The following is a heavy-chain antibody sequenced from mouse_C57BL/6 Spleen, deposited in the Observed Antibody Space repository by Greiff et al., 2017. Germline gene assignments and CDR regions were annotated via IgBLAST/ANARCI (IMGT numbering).Heavy chain of an antibody. CDR2: IDPSDSYT. D-gene: IGHD2-3*01. J-gene: IGHJ3*01. CDR1: GYTSTSYW. CDR3: ARAGRYDGYSSWFAY. Sequence: QVQLQQPGAELVMPGASVKLSCKASGYTSTSYWMHWVKQRPGQGLEWIGEIDPSDSYTNYNQKFKGKSTLTVDKSSSTAYMQLSSLTSEDSAVYYCARAGRYDGYSSWFAYWGQGTLVTVSA. V-gene: IGHV1-69*01.